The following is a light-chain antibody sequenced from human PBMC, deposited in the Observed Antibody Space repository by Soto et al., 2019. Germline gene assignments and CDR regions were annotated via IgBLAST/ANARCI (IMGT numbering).Light chain of an antibody. V-gene: IGKV1-5*01. CDR2: DAS. CDR3: QQYNTYST. J-gene: IGKJ1*01. CDR1: QSISSW. Sequence: DIQMTQSPSTLSASVGDGVTITCRASQSISSWLAWYQQKPGKAPNLLIYDASSLESGGPARVSGSGSGTEFTLTISSLRPDDFATYYCQQYNTYSTFGQGSKV.